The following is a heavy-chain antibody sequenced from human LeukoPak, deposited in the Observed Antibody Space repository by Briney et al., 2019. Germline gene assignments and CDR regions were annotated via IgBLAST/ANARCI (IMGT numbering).Heavy chain of an antibody. D-gene: IGHD3-10*01. Sequence: SETLSLTCTISGGSIGSYYWSWIRQPPGKGLEWIGYIYYTGSTNHNPSLKSRVTISVDTSKNQFSLKLSSVTAADTAVYYCARMRSKSLGDYWGQGTLVTVSS. J-gene: IGHJ4*02. V-gene: IGHV4-59*08. CDR2: IYYTGST. CDR3: ARMRSKSLGDY. CDR1: GGSIGSYY.